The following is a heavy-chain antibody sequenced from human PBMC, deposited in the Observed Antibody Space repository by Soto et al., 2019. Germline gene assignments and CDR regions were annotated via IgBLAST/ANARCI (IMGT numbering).Heavy chain of an antibody. CDR1: GGSISSGDYY. J-gene: IGHJ5*02. CDR3: ARERPDGARLDP. CDR2: IDYRGST. D-gene: IGHD6-6*01. V-gene: IGHV4-30-4*01. Sequence: QVQLQESGPGLVKPSQTLSLTCTVSGGSISSGDYYWSWIRQPPGKGLEWIGYIDYRGSTYYNPSLKSRVTISVDTSKNQFSLKLSSVTAADTAVYYCARERPDGARLDPWGQGTLVTVSS.